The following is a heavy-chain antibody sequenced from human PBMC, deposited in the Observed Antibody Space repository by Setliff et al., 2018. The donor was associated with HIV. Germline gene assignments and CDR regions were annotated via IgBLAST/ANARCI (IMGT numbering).Heavy chain of an antibody. D-gene: IGHD2-15*01. V-gene: IGHV5-51*01. J-gene: IGHJ6*03. CDR3: TRLPNAATYQSYYMDV. Sequence: GESLKISCKGSGYKFSSYWIGWVRQMPGKGLEWMGIIYPGDSDTRYSPSFQGQVTISADKSTNTAYLQWTGLKASDTAMYYCTRLPNAATYQSYYMDVWGEGTTVTVSS. CDR1: GYKFSSYW. CDR2: IYPGDSDT.